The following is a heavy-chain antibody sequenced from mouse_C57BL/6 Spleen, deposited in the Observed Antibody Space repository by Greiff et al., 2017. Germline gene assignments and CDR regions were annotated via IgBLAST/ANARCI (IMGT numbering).Heavy chain of an antibody. J-gene: IGHJ4*01. CDR1: GYTFTSYW. Sequence: QVQLQQPGAELVRPGSSVKLSCKASGYTFTSYWMHWVKQRPIQGLEWIGNIDPSDSETHYNQKFKDKATLTVDKSSSTAYMQLSSLTSEDSAVYYCARTHYTYYALDYWGQGTLVTVSS. V-gene: IGHV1-52*01. CDR3: ARTHYTYYALDY. D-gene: IGHD1-2*01. CDR2: IDPSDSET.